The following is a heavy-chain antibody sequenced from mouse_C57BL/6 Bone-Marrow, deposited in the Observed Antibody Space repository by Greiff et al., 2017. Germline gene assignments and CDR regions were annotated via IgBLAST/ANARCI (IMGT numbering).Heavy chain of an antibody. CDR1: GYAFSSSW. Sequence: VQLQQSGPELVKPGASVKISCKASGYAFSSSWMNWVKQRPGKGLEWIGRIYPGDGETNYNGKFKGKATLTVDKSSSTAYMQLSSLTAEDSAVYFCAGGGYVAWLAYWGQGTLVTVSA. CDR3: AGGGYVAWLAY. J-gene: IGHJ3*01. D-gene: IGHD1-1*02. V-gene: IGHV1-82*01. CDR2: IYPGDGET.